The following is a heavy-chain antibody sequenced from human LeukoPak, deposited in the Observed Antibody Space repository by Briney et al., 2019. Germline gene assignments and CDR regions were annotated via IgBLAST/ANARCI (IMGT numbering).Heavy chain of an antibody. Sequence: SETLSLTCTASGGSISSSSYYWGWIRQPPGKGLEWIGSIYYSGSTYYNPSLKSRVTISVDTSKNQFSLKLSSVTAADTAVYYCARHRSGYSYGSFDYWGQGTLVTVSS. CDR3: ARHRSGYSYGSFDY. CDR2: IYYSGST. J-gene: IGHJ4*02. D-gene: IGHD5-18*01. CDR1: GGSISSSSYY. V-gene: IGHV4-39*01.